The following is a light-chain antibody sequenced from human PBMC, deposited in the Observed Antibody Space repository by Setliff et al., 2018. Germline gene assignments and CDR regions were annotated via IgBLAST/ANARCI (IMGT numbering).Light chain of an antibody. CDR3: CSYAGDRTYV. CDR1: SSDVGNYNL. CDR2: EVT. Sequence: QSALAQPASVSGSPRQSITISCTGTSSDVGNYNLLSWYQQHPDKAPKVLIYEVTKRPSGVSHRFSGSKSGDTASLTISGLQTEDEADYYCCSYAGDRTYVLGTGTKVTVL. J-gene: IGLJ1*01. V-gene: IGLV2-23*02.